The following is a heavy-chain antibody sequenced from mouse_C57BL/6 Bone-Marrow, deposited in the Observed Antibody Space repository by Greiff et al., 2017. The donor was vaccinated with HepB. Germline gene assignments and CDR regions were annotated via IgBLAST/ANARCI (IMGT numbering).Heavy chain of an antibody. CDR3: AAMTTVVARGFDY. CDR1: GFNIKNTY. CDR2: IDPANGNT. D-gene: IGHD1-1*01. Sequence: VQLQQSVAELVRPGASVKLSCTASGFNIKNTYMHWVKQRPEQGLEWIGRIDPANGNTKYAPKFQGKATITADTSSNTAYLQLSSLTSEDTAIYYCAAMTTVVARGFDYWGQGTTLTVSS. V-gene: IGHV14-3*01. J-gene: IGHJ2*01.